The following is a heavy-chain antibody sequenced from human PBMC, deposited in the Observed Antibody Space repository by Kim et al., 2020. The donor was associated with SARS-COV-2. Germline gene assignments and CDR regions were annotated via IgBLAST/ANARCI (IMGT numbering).Heavy chain of an antibody. CDR1: GGSFSGYY. CDR2: INHSGST. CDR3: ARAYGMDV. V-gene: IGHV4-34*01. Sequence: SETLSLTCAVYGGSFSGYYWSWIRQPPGKGLEWIGEINHSGSTNYNPSLKSRVTISVDTSKNQFSLKLSSVTAADTAVYYCARAYGMDVWGQGTTVTVSS. J-gene: IGHJ6*02.